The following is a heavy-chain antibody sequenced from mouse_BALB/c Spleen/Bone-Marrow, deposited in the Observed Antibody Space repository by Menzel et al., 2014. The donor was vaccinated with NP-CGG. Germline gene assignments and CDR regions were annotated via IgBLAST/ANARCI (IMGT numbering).Heavy chain of an antibody. V-gene: IGHV1-18*01. Sequence: DVQLPESGPELVKPGASVKISLKASGYSFTVYTMNWVKHSHEKNLAWIGLINPYNGGTSYNQKFKGKATLTIDKSSCTAYMKLLSLTAEDSAVYYCAREDYSYAKDYWGQGTSVTVSS. CDR2: INPYNGGT. CDR3: AREDYSYAKDY. J-gene: IGHJ4*01. CDR1: GYSFTVYT.